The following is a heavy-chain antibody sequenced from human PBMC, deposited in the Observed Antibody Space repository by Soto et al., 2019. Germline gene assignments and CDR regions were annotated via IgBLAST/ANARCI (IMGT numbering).Heavy chain of an antibody. CDR2: IWYDGSNK. J-gene: IGHJ4*02. D-gene: IGHD2-21*02. V-gene: IGHV3-33*01. CDR1: GFTFSSYG. CDR3: ARERLQFSGGPADY. Sequence: GGSLRLSCAASGFTFSSYGMHWVRQAPGKGLEWVAVIWYDGSNKYYADTVKGRFTISRDNSKNTLYLQMNSLRAEDMAVYYCARERLQFSGGPADYWAQGTLVTVSS.